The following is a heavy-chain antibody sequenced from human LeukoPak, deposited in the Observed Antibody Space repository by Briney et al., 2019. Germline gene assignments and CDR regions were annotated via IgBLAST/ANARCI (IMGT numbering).Heavy chain of an antibody. CDR3: AKFVGRPYYYGTDV. J-gene: IGHJ6*02. CDR1: GFTFSSYA. Sequence: GGSLRLSCAASGFTFSSYAMSWVRQAPGKGLEWVSAISGSGGSTYYADSVKGRFTISRDNSKNTLYLQMNSLRAEDTAVYYCAKFVGRPYYYGTDVWGQETTVTVSS. V-gene: IGHV3-23*01. D-gene: IGHD2-15*01. CDR2: ISGSGGST.